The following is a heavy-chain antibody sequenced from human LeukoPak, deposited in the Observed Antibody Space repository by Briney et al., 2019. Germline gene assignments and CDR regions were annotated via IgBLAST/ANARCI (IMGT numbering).Heavy chain of an antibody. CDR2: ISGSGGST. J-gene: IGHJ4*02. CDR1: GFTFSSYA. D-gene: IGHD6-25*01. CDR3: AKDPRYSTGGYFDY. V-gene: IGHV3-23*01. Sequence: GESLRLSCAASGFTFSSYAMSWVRQAPGKGLEWVSAISGSGGSTYYADSVKGRFTISRDNSKNTLYLQMNSLRAEDTAVYYCAKDPRYSTGGYFDYWGQGTLVTVSS.